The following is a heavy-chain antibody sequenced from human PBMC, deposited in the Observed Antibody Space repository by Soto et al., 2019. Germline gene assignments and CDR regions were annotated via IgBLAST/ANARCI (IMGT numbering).Heavy chain of an antibody. Sequence: APLEPCWESLRYSFTYLYLHWVRQATGQGLEWMGWINPISGDTDYAQKFQGRVIMTRDTSILTAYLDLSRLRSDDTAVYYCARVRRSPNVSAVRGQGTTDTVSS. J-gene: IGHJ6*02. D-gene: IGHD3-10*01. V-gene: IGHV1-2*02. CDR2: INPISGDT. CDR3: ARVRRSPNVSAV. CDR1: RYSFTYLY.